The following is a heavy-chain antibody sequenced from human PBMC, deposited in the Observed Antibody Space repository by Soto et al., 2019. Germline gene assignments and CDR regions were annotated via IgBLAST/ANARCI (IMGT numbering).Heavy chain of an antibody. Sequence: GGSLRLSCAASGSTFSSYAMAWVRQAPGKGLEWVSGINSGGGGTYYADSVKGRFTISRDNAKNTLYLQMNSLSAEDTAIYYCAKNRPLYDCWGQGTLVTVSS. V-gene: IGHV3-23*01. CDR2: INSGGGGT. J-gene: IGHJ4*02. CDR3: AKNRPLYDC. CDR1: GSTFSSYA.